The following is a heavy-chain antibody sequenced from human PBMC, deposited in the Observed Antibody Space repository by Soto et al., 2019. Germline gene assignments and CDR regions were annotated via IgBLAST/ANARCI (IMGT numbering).Heavy chain of an antibody. J-gene: IGHJ4*02. CDR3: AKHSLRIAAAGPFDY. V-gene: IGHV3-53*01. D-gene: IGHD6-13*01. CDR2: IYSGGTT. CDR1: GLTVSSNY. Sequence: GGSLRLSCAASGLTVSSNYMSWVRQAPGKGLEWVSVIYSGGTTYYADSVKGRFTISRDNSKNTLYLQMNSLRAEDTAVYYCAKHSLRIAAAGPFDYWGQGTLVTVSS.